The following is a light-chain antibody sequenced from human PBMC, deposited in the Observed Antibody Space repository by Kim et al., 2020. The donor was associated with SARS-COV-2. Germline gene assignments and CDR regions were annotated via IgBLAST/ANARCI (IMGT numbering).Light chain of an antibody. CDR2: RDK. CDR1: ALPKQF. V-gene: IGLV3-25*03. J-gene: IGLJ2*01. CDR3: QSADISGTSWI. Sequence: PGQTASITCSGEALPKQFGYWYQQRPGRAPILVLYRDKERPSWIPERFSGSRSGTTLTLTITGVQTEDEADYFCQSADISGTSWIFGGGTQLTVL.